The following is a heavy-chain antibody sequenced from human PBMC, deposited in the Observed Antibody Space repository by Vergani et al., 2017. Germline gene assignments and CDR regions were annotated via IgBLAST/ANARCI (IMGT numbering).Heavy chain of an antibody. D-gene: IGHD3-3*01. CDR2: INWNGGST. V-gene: IGHV3-9*01. J-gene: IGHJ4*02. CDR1: GFTFDDYA. Sequence: EVQLVESGGGLVQPGRSLRLSCAASGFTFDDYAMHWVRQAPGKGLEWVSGINWNGGSTGYADSVKGRFTISRDNAKNSLYLQMNSPRAEDTALYYCARERNAYYDFWSGYYTQYYFDYWGQGTLVTVS. CDR3: ARERNAYYDFWSGYYTQYYFDY.